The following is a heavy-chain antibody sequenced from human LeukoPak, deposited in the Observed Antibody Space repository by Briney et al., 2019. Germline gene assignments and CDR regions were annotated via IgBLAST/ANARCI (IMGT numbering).Heavy chain of an antibody. D-gene: IGHD3-3*01. Sequence: GASVKVSCKASGYTFTGYYMHWVRQAPGQGLEWMGWINPNSGGTNYAQKFQGRVTMTRDTSISTAYMELSRLRSDDTAVYYCARDYDDFWEPQPRRLNWFDPWGQGTLVTVSS. CDR1: GYTFTGYY. V-gene: IGHV1-2*02. J-gene: IGHJ5*02. CDR3: ARDYDDFWEPQPRRLNWFDP. CDR2: INPNSGGT.